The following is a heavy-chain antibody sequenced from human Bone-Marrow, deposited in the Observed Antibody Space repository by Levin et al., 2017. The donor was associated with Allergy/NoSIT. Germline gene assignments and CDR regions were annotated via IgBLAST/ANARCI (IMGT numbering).Heavy chain of an antibody. Sequence: GSLRLSCTVSGASVSGQNYYWAWIRQSPGKGLEWIGYIYNSGSTSTNYNPSLRSRLTISLDTSKNQFSLRLRFVTAADTAVYYCVRETVVVPAASYYYYVDVWGIGTTVTVSS. J-gene: IGHJ6*03. V-gene: IGHV4-61*01. CDR2: IYNSGSTST. CDR3: VRETVVVPAASYYYYVDV. D-gene: IGHD2-2*01. CDR1: GASVSGQNYY.